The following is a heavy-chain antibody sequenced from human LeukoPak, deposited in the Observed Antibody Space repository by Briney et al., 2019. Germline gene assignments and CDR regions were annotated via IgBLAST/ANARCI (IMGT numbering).Heavy chain of an antibody. CDR3: AKDGGGEKFDY. V-gene: IGHV3-9*01. Sequence: PGRSLRLSCAASGFTFDDYAMHWVRQAPGKGLEWVSGISWNSGSIGYADSVKGRFTISRDNAKNSLYLQMNSLRAEDTALYYCAKDGGGEKFDYWGQGTMVTVSS. CDR1: GFTFDDYA. J-gene: IGHJ4*02. CDR2: ISWNSGSI. D-gene: IGHD2-21*01.